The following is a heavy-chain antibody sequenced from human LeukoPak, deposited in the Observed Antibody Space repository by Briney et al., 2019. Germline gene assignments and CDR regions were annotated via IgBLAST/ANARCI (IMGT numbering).Heavy chain of an antibody. J-gene: IGHJ4*02. CDR1: GGSFSGYY. CDR3: ARGWRAVADY. D-gene: IGHD6-19*01. Sequence: TSETLSLTCAVYGGSFSGYYWSWIRQPPGKGLEWIGEINHSGSTNYNPSLKSRVTMSVDTSKNQFSLKLSSVTAADTAVYYCARGWRAVADYWGQGTLVTVSS. V-gene: IGHV4-34*01. CDR2: INHSGST.